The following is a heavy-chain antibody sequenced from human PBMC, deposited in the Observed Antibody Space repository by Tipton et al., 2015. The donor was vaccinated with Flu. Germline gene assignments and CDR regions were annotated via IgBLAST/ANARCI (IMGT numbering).Heavy chain of an antibody. CDR2: IYPSGTT. Sequence: GLVKPSETLSLTCTVSSGSIRSTNYFCAWIRQPPGKRLELTGSIYPSGTTYYNPSLKSRVTISVDTSKSQFSLMLRSVTAADTAVYFCARLSYYDVDLKNFYFDYWGQGALVTVSS. V-gene: IGHV4-39*01. D-gene: IGHD1-26*01. CDR1: SGSIRSTNYF. CDR3: ARLSYYDVDLKNFYFDY. J-gene: IGHJ4*02.